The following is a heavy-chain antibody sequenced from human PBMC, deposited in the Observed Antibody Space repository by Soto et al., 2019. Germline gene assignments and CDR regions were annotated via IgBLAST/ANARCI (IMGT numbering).Heavy chain of an antibody. Sequence: EVQLLESGGGLLQPGGSLRLSCAASGFTFSNYAMGWVRQAPGKGLEWVSGVSGSGDSTFYADSVRGRFTISRDSSETTVDLQMHSLRAEDAALYYWAKVKAMNTLSTCFDLGGRCTLVTVSS. CDR2: VSGSGDST. CDR3: AKVKAMNTLSTCFDL. D-gene: IGHD3-16*01. V-gene: IGHV3-23*01. J-gene: IGHJ2*01. CDR1: GFTFSNYA.